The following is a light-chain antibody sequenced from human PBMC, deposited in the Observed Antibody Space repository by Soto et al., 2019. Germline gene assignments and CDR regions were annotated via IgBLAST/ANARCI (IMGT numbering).Light chain of an antibody. J-gene: IGKJ1*01. CDR2: GAS. Sequence: EIVLTQSPDTLSLSPGERATLSCRASQIVSSSYLAWYQQKPGQAPRLLIYGASHRATGIPDRFSGSGSGTDFTLTISRLEPEDFVLYYCQHYGNSPQTFGQGTKVEFK. CDR3: QHYGNSPQT. CDR1: QIVSSSY. V-gene: IGKV3-20*01.